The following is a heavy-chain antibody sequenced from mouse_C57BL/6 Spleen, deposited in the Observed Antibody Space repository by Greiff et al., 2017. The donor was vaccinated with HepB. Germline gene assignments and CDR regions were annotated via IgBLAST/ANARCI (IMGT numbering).Heavy chain of an antibody. Sequence: VQLQQPGAELVKPGASVKLSCKASGYTFTSYWMHWVKQRPGQGLEWIGMIHPNSGSTKYNEKFKSKATLTVDKSSSTAYMQLSSLTSEDSAVYYCARQGLYYFDYWGQGTTLTVSS. CDR1: GYTFTSYW. CDR3: ARQGLYYFDY. V-gene: IGHV1-64*01. CDR2: IHPNSGST. J-gene: IGHJ2*01.